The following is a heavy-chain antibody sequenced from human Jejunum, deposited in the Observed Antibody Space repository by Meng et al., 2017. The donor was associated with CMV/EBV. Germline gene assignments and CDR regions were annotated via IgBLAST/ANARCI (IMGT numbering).Heavy chain of an antibody. CDR1: TSYW. CDR2: IYPGDSDT. J-gene: IGHJ4*02. Sequence: TSYWIGWVRQMPGKGLEWMGIIYPGDSDTKYSPSFQGHVTISADKSISTAYLQWSSLKDSDTAMYYCARHSDFLGYCSGTDCPTDYWGQGTLVTVSS. CDR3: ARHSDFLGYCSGTDCPTDY. D-gene: IGHD2-2*01. V-gene: IGHV5-51*01.